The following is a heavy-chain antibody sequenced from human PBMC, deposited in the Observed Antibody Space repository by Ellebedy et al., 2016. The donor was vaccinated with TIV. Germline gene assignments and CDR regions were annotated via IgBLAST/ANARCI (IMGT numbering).Heavy chain of an antibody. CDR3: AKVNTTMVTVFSYIEN. Sequence: GESLKISCAVSGFTFSRYGFHWVRQAPGEGLAWVAAISHDGKDTFYAASVKGRFTISRDNSMKTVNVEMNSLRPEDTAIYYCAKVNTTMVTVFSYIENWGQGTLVTVSS. V-gene: IGHV3-30*18. CDR1: GFTFSRYG. CDR2: ISHDGKDT. D-gene: IGHD5-18*01. J-gene: IGHJ4*02.